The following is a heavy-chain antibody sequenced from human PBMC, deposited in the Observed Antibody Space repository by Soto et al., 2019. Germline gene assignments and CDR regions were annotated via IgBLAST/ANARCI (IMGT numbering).Heavy chain of an antibody. CDR2: IGTAGDT. V-gene: IGHV3-13*04. D-gene: IGHD3-10*01. CDR1: GFTFSSYD. CDR3: ARAYGSGSYLTAPDY. Sequence: EVQLVESGGGLVQPGGSLRLSCAASGFTFSSYDMHWVRQATGKGLEWVSAIGTAGDTYYPGSVKGRFTISRENAKNSLYIQMNSLRAGDTAVYYCARAYGSGSYLTAPDYWGQGTLVTVSS. J-gene: IGHJ4*02.